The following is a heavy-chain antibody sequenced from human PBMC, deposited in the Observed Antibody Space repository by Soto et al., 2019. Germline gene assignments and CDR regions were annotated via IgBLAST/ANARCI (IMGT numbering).Heavy chain of an antibody. CDR1: GYSFTSYW. J-gene: IGHJ3*01. D-gene: IGHD3-22*01. V-gene: IGHV5-51*01. Sequence: LGESLKISCKGSGYSFTSYWIGWVRQLPGKGMEWMGIIYPGDSDTRYSPSFQGQVTILADKSISTAYLQWSSLKASDTAMYYCASQNYYDSTSPNAAFDFWGQGSTVIV. CDR3: ASQNYYDSTSPNAAFDF. CDR2: IYPGDSDT.